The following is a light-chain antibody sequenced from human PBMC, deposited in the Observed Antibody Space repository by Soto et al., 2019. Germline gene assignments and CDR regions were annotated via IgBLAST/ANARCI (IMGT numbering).Light chain of an antibody. CDR3: QQSGSSPWT. V-gene: IGKV3-20*01. CDR2: GAS. CDR1: QSVSSSY. J-gene: IGKJ1*01. Sequence: EIVLTQSPGTLSLSPGERATLSCRASQSVSSSYLAWYQQKPGQAPRLLIYGASSRATGIPDRFSGSGSGTDFPLTISRLEPEDFAVYYCQQSGSSPWTFGQGTKVEIK.